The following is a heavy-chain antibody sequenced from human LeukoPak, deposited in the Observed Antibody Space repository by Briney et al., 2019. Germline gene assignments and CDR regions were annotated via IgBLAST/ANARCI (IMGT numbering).Heavy chain of an antibody. Sequence: GGSLRLSCAASGFTFSSYSMNWVRQAPGKGLEWVSSISSSSSYIYYADSVKGRFTISRDNAKNSLYLQMNSLRAEDTAVYYCARDFIASTTVTAFDIWGQGTMDTVSS. J-gene: IGHJ3*02. CDR3: ARDFIASTTVTAFDI. V-gene: IGHV3-21*01. D-gene: IGHD4-17*01. CDR1: GFTFSSYS. CDR2: ISSSSSYI.